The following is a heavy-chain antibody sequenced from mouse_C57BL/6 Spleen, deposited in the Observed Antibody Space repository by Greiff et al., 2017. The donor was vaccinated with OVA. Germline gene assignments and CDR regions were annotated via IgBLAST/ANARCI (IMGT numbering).Heavy chain of an antibody. Sequence: QVQLKESGAELVKPGASVKMSCKASGYTFTTYPIEWMKQNHGKSLEWIGNFHPYNDDTKYNEKFKGKATLTVEKSSSTVYLELSRLTSDDSAVYYCARGGDYYDYDYAMDYWGQGTSVTVSS. CDR1: GYTFTTYP. V-gene: IGHV1-47*01. CDR3: ARGGDYYDYDYAMDY. CDR2: FHPYNDDT. J-gene: IGHJ4*01. D-gene: IGHD2-4*01.